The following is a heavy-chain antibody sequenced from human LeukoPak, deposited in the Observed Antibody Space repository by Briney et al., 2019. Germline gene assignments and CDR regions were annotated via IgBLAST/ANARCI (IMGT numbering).Heavy chain of an antibody. CDR3: VREGPIRFLEQIDY. Sequence: GGSLRLSCAASGFTFSSYAMNWVRQAPGKGLEWVANIKQDGSEKYYVDSVKGRFTISRDNAKNSLYLQMNSLRAEDTAVYYCVREGPIRFLEQIDYWGQGTLVTVSS. CDR2: IKQDGSEK. V-gene: IGHV3-7*01. CDR1: GFTFSSYA. J-gene: IGHJ4*02. D-gene: IGHD3-3*01.